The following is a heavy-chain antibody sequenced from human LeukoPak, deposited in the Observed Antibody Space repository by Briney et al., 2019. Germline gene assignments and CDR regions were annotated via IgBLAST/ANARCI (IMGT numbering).Heavy chain of an antibody. J-gene: IGHJ4*02. D-gene: IGHD5-12*01. V-gene: IGHV1-2*02. CDR3: ARSRGYSAYDRFDY. CDR2: MNTNSGGT. CDR1: VFTFTVYY. Sequence: GASVTVSFKSSVFTFTVYYMHWVRQAPGQGVAWMGWMNTNSGGTNYAQKFQGRVAMTRDTSIGTAYMELSRLTSADTAVYYCARSRGYSAYDRFDYWGQGTLVTVSS.